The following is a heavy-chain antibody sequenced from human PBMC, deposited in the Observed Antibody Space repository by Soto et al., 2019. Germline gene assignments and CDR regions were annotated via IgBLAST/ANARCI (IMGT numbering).Heavy chain of an antibody. Sequence: YSVKVSCKSSGGTFSSYAISWVRQAPGQGLEWMGGIIPIFGTANYAQKFQGRVTITADKSTSTAYMELSSLRSEDTAVYYCAREDLLAVPASMVDHWGQGTLVTVSS. D-gene: IGHD2-2*01. V-gene: IGHV1-69*06. J-gene: IGHJ1*01. CDR1: GGTFSSYA. CDR2: IIPIFGTA. CDR3: AREDLLAVPASMVDH.